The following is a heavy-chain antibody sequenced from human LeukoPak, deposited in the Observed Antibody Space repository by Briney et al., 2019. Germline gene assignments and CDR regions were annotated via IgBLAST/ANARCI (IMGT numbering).Heavy chain of an antibody. J-gene: IGHJ4*02. CDR1: GYTFTSYY. V-gene: IGHV1-46*01. CDR2: INPSGGST. D-gene: IGHD4-17*01. Sequence: GPSVKLSCEASGYTFTSYYMHCVRHAPGQGREWMGIINPSGGSTSYTQKFQGRVTMTRDISTSTVYMALSSLRSEDTAVYYCAREYGDTGGTFDYWGQGTLVTVSS. CDR3: AREYGDTGGTFDY.